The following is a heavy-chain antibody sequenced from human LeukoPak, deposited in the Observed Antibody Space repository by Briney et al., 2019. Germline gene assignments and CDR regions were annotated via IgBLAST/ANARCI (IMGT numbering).Heavy chain of an antibody. J-gene: IGHJ4*02. Sequence: QPGGSLRLSCLTSGFTLSTNAMSWVRQAPGKGLEWISGISGSGASTYYADSVKGRFTISRDDSRNTLYLQMNSLRGDDTAVYYCAKGHYYGSGSLDYWGQGTLVTVSS. V-gene: IGHV3-23*01. CDR3: AKGHYYGSGSLDY. CDR1: GFTLSTNA. CDR2: ISGSGAST. D-gene: IGHD3-10*01.